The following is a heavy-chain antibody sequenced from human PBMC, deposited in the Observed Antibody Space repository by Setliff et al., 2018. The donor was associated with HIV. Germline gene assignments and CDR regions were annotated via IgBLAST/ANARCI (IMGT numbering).Heavy chain of an antibody. CDR3: AKGLIIAVAGTMVY. CDR2: ISGSGGST. Sequence: LRLSCAVSGFNVGNSYMRWARQAPGKGLEWVSAISGSGGSTYYADSVKGRFTISRDNSKNTLYLQMNSLRAEDTAVYYCAKGLIIAVAGTMVYWGQGTLVTVSS. CDR1: GFNVGNSY. J-gene: IGHJ4*02. D-gene: IGHD6-19*01. V-gene: IGHV3-23*01.